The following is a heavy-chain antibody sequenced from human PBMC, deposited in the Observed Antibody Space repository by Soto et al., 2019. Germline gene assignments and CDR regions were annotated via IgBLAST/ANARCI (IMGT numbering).Heavy chain of an antibody. CDR1: GYTFTGYY. CDR2: INPNSGGT. D-gene: IGHD4-17*01. V-gene: IGHV1-2*02. CDR3: ARTLRSQPSAGWFDP. J-gene: IGHJ5*02. Sequence: QVQLVQSGAEVKKPGASVKVSCKASGYTFTGYYMHWVRQAPGQGLEWMGWINPNSGGTNYAQKFQGGVTMTRDTSISTAYMELSRLRSDDTAVYYCARTLRSQPSAGWFDPWGQGTLVTVSS.